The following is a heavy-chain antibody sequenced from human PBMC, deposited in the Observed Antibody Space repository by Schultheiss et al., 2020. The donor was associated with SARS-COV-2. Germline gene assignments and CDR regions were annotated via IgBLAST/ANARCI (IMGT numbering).Heavy chain of an antibody. Sequence: SETLSLTCAVSGYSISSGYYWGWIRQPPGKGLEWIGSIYHSGSTYYNPSLKSRVTISVDTSKNQFSLKLRSVTAADTAIYYCARRGDHWGQGTLVTVSS. D-gene: IGHD3-10*01. J-gene: IGHJ4*02. CDR1: GYSISSGYY. V-gene: IGHV4-38-2*01. CDR3: ARRGDH. CDR2: IYHSGST.